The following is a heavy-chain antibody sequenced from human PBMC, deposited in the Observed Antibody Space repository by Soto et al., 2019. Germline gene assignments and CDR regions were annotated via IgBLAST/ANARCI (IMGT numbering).Heavy chain of an antibody. V-gene: IGHV1-2*02. Sequence: GASVKVSCKASGDTLTNSYLHWVRQAPGQGLEWLGWINPNNGDTNYAQKFRGRVTMTRDTSNNTVYMELTRLTSDDTAVYFCARMVVPTTYFGSWGQGTPVTVSS. CDR2: INPNNGDT. D-gene: IGHD3-22*01. J-gene: IGHJ4*02. CDR3: ARMVVPTTYFGS. CDR1: GDTLTNSY.